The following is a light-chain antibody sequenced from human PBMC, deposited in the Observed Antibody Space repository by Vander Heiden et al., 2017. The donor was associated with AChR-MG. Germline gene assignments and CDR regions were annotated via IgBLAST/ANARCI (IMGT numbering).Light chain of an antibody. J-gene: IGKJ3*01. CDR3: MQALQSPRT. CDR1: QSLLHSNGYNY. Sequence: DLVMTQSPLSLPVTPGEPASISCRSSQSLLHSNGYNYLDWFLQKPGQSPQLLIYLGSNRASGVPDRFSGSGSGTDFTLKISRVEAEDVGVYYGMQALQSPRTFGPGTKVDIK. CDR2: LGS. V-gene: IGKV2-28*01.